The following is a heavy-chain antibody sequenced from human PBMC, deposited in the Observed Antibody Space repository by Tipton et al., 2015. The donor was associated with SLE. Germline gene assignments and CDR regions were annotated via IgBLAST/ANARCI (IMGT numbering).Heavy chain of an antibody. D-gene: IGHD5-24*01. V-gene: IGHV4-39*07. J-gene: IGHJ3*02. CDR2: IYDSGTT. CDR1: GGSISSDIYY. CDR3: ATTGEQMATIYDTFDI. Sequence: TLSLTCTVSGGSISSDIYYWGWIRQPPGKGLGWSGSIYDSGTTYYNPSLKSRVTISLDTSKNQFSLRLTSVTAADTAVYYCATTGEQMATIYDTFDIWGQGTMVNVSS.